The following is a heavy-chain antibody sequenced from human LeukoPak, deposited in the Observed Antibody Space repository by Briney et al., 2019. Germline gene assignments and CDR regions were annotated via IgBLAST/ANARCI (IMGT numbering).Heavy chain of an antibody. CDR2: IRSTGITM. J-gene: IGHJ4*02. CDR3: ARGHSSFGFDY. V-gene: IGHV3-48*03. Sequence: GGSLRLSCAASGFTFSTFEINWVRQAPGKGLEWVSYIRSTGITMYYADSVKGRFTISRDNSKNLLFLQMNSLRAEDTAVYYSARGHSSFGFDYWGQGTLVTVSS. D-gene: IGHD6-13*01. CDR1: GFTFSTFE.